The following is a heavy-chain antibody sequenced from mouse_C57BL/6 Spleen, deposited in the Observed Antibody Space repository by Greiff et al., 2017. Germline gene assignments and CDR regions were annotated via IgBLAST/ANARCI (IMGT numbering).Heavy chain of an antibody. Sequence: QVQLKESGPELVKPGASVKISCKASGYAFSSSWMNWVKQRPGKGLEWIGRIYPGDGDTNYNGKFKGKATLTADKSSSTAYMQLSSLTSEDAAVYFCARYPVITTVVRGYFDVWGTGTTVTVSS. D-gene: IGHD1-1*01. V-gene: IGHV1-82*01. CDR3: ARYPVITTVVRGYFDV. J-gene: IGHJ1*03. CDR1: GYAFSSSW. CDR2: IYPGDGDT.